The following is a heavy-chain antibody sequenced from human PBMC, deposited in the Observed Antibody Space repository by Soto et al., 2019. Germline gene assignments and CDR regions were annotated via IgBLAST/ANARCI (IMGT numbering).Heavy chain of an antibody. Sequence: PSETLSLTCTVSGASISGFYWSWIRKYAGKGLEWIGRIYATGTTDYNPSLKSRVMMSVDTSKKQFSLKLRSVTAADTAVYYCVRDGTKTLRDWFDPWGQG. D-gene: IGHD1-1*01. CDR3: VRDGTKTLRDWFDP. J-gene: IGHJ5*02. CDR2: IYATGTT. V-gene: IGHV4-4*07. CDR1: GASISGFY.